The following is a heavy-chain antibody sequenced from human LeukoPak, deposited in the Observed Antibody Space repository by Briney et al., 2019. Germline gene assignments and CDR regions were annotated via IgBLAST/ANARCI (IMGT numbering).Heavy chain of an antibody. CDR2: IYYSGST. J-gene: IGHJ4*02. CDR3: DRWSIVGAYDLFDY. Sequence: PSQTLSLTCTVSGGSISSGDYYWSWIRQPPGKGLEWIGYIYYSGSTYYNPSLKSRVTISVDTSKNQFSLKLSSVTAADTAVYYCDRWSIVGAYDLFDYWGQGTLVTVSS. V-gene: IGHV4-30-4*08. CDR1: GGSISSGDYY. D-gene: IGHD1-26*01.